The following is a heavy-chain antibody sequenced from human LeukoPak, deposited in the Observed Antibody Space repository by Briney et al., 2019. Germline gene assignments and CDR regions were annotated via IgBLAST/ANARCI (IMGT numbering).Heavy chain of an antibody. D-gene: IGHD6-13*01. CDR3: ARDLGADGISLDH. CDR1: GFTFSSYG. Sequence: PGGSLRLSCGASGFTFSSYGMNWVGQAPGKGLEWVSYISSSGNTIYYADSVKGRFTISRDNPKNSLYLQMNSLRAEDTAVYYCARDLGADGISLDHWAQETLVTVSS. V-gene: IGHV3-48*03. J-gene: IGHJ4*02. CDR2: ISSSGNTI.